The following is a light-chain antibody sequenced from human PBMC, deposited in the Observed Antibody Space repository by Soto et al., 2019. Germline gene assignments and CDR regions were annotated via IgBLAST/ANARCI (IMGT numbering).Light chain of an antibody. J-gene: IGKJ5*01. V-gene: IGKV1-33*01. CDR1: QDIRKY. Sequence: DIQMTQSPSSPSASVGERVTITYRASQDIRKYLDWYQQKPGKAPKVLIYDASNLETGVPSRFSGSGSGTHFTLTISSLQPEDFAVYYCQQYRDLPITFGQGTRLEIK. CDR2: DAS. CDR3: QQYRDLPIT.